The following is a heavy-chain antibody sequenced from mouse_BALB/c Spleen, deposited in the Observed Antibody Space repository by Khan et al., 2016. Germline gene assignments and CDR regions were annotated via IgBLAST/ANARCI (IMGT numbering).Heavy chain of an antibody. CDR2: ISDGGSYT. CDR1: GFTLSDDY. J-gene: IGHJ1*01. V-gene: IGHV5-4*02. Sequence: EVQLVESGGGLVKPGGSLNLSCAASGFTLSDDYMYWVRQTPEKRLEWVATISDGGSYTYYPDSVKGRFTISRANAKKNLYLHMSSLHFEGTAMYYCTRDLEWYFDVWGAGTTVHVSS. CDR3: TRDLEWYFDV.